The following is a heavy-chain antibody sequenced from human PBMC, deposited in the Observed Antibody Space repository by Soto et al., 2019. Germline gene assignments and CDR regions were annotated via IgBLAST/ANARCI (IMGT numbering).Heavy chain of an antibody. D-gene: IGHD2-15*01. CDR1: GYTFSTYG. V-gene: IGHV1-69*12. Sequence: QVQLVQSGAEVKKPGSSVKVSCKAAGYTFSTYGISWVRQAPGQGLEWVADIIPLFGTKNYAQKFQGRVTSTADESTSTASMELRRLRSEETAISYCATFEAYCSGDRCSPVDIWGQGTRVTGSS. CDR3: ATFEAYCSGDRCSPVDI. J-gene: IGHJ3*02. CDR2: IIPLFGTK.